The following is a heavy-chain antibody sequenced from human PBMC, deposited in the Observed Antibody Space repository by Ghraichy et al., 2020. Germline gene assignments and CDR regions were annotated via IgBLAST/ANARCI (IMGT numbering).Heavy chain of an antibody. J-gene: IGHJ4*02. D-gene: IGHD3-16*02. CDR2: INHSGST. Sequence: SETLSLTCAVYGGSFSGYYWSWIRQPPGKGLEWIGEINHSGSTNYNPSLKSRVTISVDTSKNQFSLKLSSVTAADTAVYYCARVPIMITFGGVIVIPPNFDYWGQGTLVTVSS. V-gene: IGHV4-34*01. CDR1: GGSFSGYY. CDR3: ARVPIMITFGGVIVIPPNFDY.